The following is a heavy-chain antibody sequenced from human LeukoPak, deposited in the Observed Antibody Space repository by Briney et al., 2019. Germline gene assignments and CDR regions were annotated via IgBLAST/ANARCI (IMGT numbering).Heavy chain of an antibody. D-gene: IGHD3-9*01. J-gene: IGHJ4*02. CDR1: SYSLTKGG. CDR2: ITTKNGKT. Sequence: ASVKVSCKASSYSLTKGGITSLRRAPGQGLEWMGWITTKNGKTKYAQIFQSRVTMTIDTSTKTAYLELRSTRTAGEAMTYFLRGINYYSLTGYSEGFDYWGQGTQVTVSS. CDR3: LRGINYYSLTGYSEGFDY. V-gene: IGHV1-18*01.